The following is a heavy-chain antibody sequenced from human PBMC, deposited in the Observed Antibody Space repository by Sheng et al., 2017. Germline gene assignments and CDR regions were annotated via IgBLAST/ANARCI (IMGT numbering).Heavy chain of an antibody. CDR1: GFTFSSYG. CDR3: ARDGDYCSSTSCYGYYFDY. Sequence: ESVGGVVQPGRSLRLSCAASGFTFSSYGMHWVRQAPGKGLEWVAVIWYDGSNKYYADSVKGRFTISRDNSKNTLYLQMNSLRAEDTAVYYCARDGDYCSSTSCYGYYFDYWGQGTLVTVSS. J-gene: IGHJ4*02. V-gene: IGHV3-33*01. CDR2: IWYDGSNK. D-gene: IGHD2-2*01.